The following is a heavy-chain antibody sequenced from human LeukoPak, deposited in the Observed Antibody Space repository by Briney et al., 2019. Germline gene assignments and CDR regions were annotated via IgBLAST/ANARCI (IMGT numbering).Heavy chain of an antibody. Sequence: SETLSLTCTVSGGSISSGDYYWSWIRQHPGKGLEWIGYIYYTGSTYYSPSLKSRVTISVDTSKNQFSLKLSSVTAADTAVYYCARDLAAAGSDYFDYWGQGTLVIVSS. J-gene: IGHJ4*02. V-gene: IGHV4-31*03. CDR1: GGSISSGDYY. D-gene: IGHD6-13*01. CDR3: ARDLAAAGSDYFDY. CDR2: IYYTGST.